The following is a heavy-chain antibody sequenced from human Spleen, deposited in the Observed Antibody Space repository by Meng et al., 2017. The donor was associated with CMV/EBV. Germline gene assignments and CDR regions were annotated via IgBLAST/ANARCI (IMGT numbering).Heavy chain of an antibody. CDR3: AKVGGDCSSTSCYSSEYYFDY. J-gene: IGHJ4*02. CDR2: ISGSGGST. V-gene: IGHV3-23*01. D-gene: IGHD2-2*02. Sequence: GESLKISCAASGFTFSSYAMSWVRQAPGKGLEWVSAISGSGGSTYYADSVKGRFTISRDNSKNTLYLQMNSLRAEDTAVYYCAKVGGDCSSTSCYSSEYYFDYWGQGTLVTVSS. CDR1: GFTFSSYA.